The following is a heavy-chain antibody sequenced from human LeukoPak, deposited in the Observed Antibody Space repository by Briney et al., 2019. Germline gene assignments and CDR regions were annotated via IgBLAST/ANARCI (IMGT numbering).Heavy chain of an antibody. D-gene: IGHD6-19*01. CDR3: ARDPDSSGWFDY. J-gene: IGHJ4*02. CDR1: GFTFSDYT. CDR2: ISSSSSYI. Sequence: PGGSLRLSCAASGFTFSDYTMNWVRQAPGKGLEWVSSISSSSSYIYSSDSVKGRFTISRDNAKNSLYLQMNSLRADDTAVYYCARDPDSSGWFDYWGQGTLVTVSS. V-gene: IGHV3-21*01.